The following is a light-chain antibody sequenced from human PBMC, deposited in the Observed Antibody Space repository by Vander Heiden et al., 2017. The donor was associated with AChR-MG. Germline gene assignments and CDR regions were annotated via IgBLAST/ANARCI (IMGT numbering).Light chain of an antibody. CDR3: NSRDSSGNHLVV. CDR1: SLRSYY. V-gene: IGLV3-19*01. CDR2: GKN. Sequence: SSELTQDPAVSVALGQTVRITCQGDSLRSYYASWYQQKPGQAPVLVIYGKNNRPSGIPDRFSGSSSGNTDSFTITGAQAEDEADYYCNSRDSSGNHLVVFGGGTKLTVI. J-gene: IGLJ2*01.